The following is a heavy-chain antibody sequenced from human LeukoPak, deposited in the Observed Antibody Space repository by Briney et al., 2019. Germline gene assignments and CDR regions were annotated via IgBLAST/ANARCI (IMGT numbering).Heavy chain of an antibody. CDR3: TKGNWGNAFDT. CDR2: ITSDSGTV. Sequence: GGSLRLSCAASGFTFDDYTMHWVRQAPGRGLEWVSGITSDSGTVDYADSVRGRFTISRDNVKSSLYLQMNSLRAEDMALYYCTKGNWGNAFDTWGQGTMVTVS. CDR1: GFTFDDYT. J-gene: IGHJ3*02. D-gene: IGHD7-27*01. V-gene: IGHV3-9*03.